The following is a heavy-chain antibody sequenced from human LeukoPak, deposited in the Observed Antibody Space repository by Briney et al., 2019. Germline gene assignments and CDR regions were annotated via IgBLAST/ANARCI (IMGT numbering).Heavy chain of an antibody. D-gene: IGHD3-10*01. J-gene: IGHJ3*02. CDR2: ISYDGSNK. V-gene: IGHV3-30*18. CDR1: GFTFSSYG. CDR3: AKGAPLLQYEISSSSGNAFDI. Sequence: PGGSLRLSCAASGFTFSSYGMHWVHQAPGKGLEWVAVISYDGSNKYYADSVKGRFTISRVNSKNTLYLQMNSLRAEDTAVYYCAKGAPLLQYEISSSSGNAFDIWGQGTMVTVSS.